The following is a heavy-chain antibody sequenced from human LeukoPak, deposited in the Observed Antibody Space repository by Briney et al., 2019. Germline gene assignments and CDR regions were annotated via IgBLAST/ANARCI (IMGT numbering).Heavy chain of an antibody. CDR3: ARDVSDTIFGVVIPYYGMDV. CDR1: GFTFSSCW. CDR2: IKQDGREK. D-gene: IGHD3-3*01. J-gene: IGHJ6*02. V-gene: IGHV3-7*01. Sequence: TGGSLRLSCAASGFTFSSCWMSWVRQAPGKGLEWVANIKQDGREKYYVDSVKGRFTISRDNAKNSLYLQMNSLRAEDTAVYYCARDVSDTIFGVVIPYYGMDVWGQGTTVTVSS.